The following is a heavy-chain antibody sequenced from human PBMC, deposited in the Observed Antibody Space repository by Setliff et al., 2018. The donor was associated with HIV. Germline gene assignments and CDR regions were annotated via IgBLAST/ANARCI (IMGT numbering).Heavy chain of an antibody. CDR1: GFSFSTYA. CDR3: ARDLGGPRNFDN. CDR2: VGAVGSPK. D-gene: IGHD2-15*01. J-gene: IGHJ4*02. Sequence: GSLRLSCAASGFSFSTYAMGWVRQAPGKGLEWVSTVGAVGSPKFYAESVKGRFTISKDNSENTLYLQMTSLRDEDTAVYYCARDLGGPRNFDNWGQGTLVTVSS. V-gene: IGHV3-23*01.